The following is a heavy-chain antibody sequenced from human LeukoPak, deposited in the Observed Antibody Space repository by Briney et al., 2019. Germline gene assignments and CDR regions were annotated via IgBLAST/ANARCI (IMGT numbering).Heavy chain of an antibody. CDR1: GGTFSNYA. D-gene: IGHD5-24*01. Sequence: VASVKVSCKASGGTFSNYAISWVRQAPGQGLEWMGGIIPIFGTANYAQKFQGRVTMTRDMSTSTVYMELSSLRSEDTAVYYCARGTRDGYNYFDYWGQGTLVTVSS. J-gene: IGHJ4*02. V-gene: IGHV1-69*05. CDR3: ARGTRDGYNYFDY. CDR2: IIPIFGTA.